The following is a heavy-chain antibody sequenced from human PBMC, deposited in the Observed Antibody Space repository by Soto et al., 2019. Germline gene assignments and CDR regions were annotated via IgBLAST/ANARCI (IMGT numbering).Heavy chain of an antibody. Sequence: GGSLRLSCAASGFTFSGSAMHWVRQASGKGLEWVGRIRSKANSYATAYAASVKGRFTISRDDSKNTAYLQMNSLKTEDTAVYYCTYNARDGYNPPIGYWGQGTLVTVSS. CDR3: TYNARDGYNPPIGY. D-gene: IGHD5-12*01. J-gene: IGHJ4*02. CDR1: GFTFSGSA. V-gene: IGHV3-73*01. CDR2: IRSKANSYAT.